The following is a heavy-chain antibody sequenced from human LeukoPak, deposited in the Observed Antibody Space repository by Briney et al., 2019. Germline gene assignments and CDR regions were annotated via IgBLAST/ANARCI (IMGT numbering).Heavy chain of an antibody. CDR2: IIPILGIA. Sequence: GASVKVSCKASGGTFSSYAISWVRQAPGQGLEWMGRIIPILGIANYAQKFQGRVTMTEDTSTDTAYMELSSLRSEDTAVYYCATEAIKYYYDSSGYYYVRYFDYWGQGTLVTVSS. D-gene: IGHD3-22*01. J-gene: IGHJ4*02. V-gene: IGHV1-69*04. CDR1: GGTFSSYA. CDR3: ATEAIKYYYDSSGYYYVRYFDY.